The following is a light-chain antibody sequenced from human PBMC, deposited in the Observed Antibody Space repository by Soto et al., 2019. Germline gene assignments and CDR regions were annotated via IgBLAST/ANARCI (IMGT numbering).Light chain of an antibody. J-gene: IGKJ1*01. CDR3: QQYGSSGT. V-gene: IGKV3-20*01. Sequence: ESVLTQSPATLSVSPGERATLSCRASQSVINNYLAWYHQKPGQAPRLLIYGASNRATGIPDRFSGSGSGTDFTLTISRLEPEDFAVYYCQQYGSSGTFGQGTKVDIK. CDR2: GAS. CDR1: QSVINNY.